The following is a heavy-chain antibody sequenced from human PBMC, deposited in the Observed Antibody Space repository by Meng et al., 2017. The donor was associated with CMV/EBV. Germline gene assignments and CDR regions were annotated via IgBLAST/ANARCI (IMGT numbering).Heavy chain of an antibody. V-gene: IGHV4-34*01. CDR3: ARTLQARYCSSTSCYKYGMDV. D-gene: IGHD2-2*01. CDR2: INHSGST. Sequence: SCAASGFTFSSYSMNWVRQPPGKGLEWIGEINHSGSTNYNPSLKSRVTISVDTSKNQFSLKLSSVTAADTAVYYCARTLQARYCSSTSCYKYGMDVWGQGTTVTVSS. CDR1: GFTFSSYS. J-gene: IGHJ6*02.